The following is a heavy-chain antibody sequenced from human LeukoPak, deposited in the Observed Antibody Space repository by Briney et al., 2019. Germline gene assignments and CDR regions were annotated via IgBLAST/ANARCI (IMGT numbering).Heavy chain of an antibody. CDR3: ASGVAAAGTQAKYYFDY. V-gene: IGHV3-53*01. J-gene: IGHJ4*02. D-gene: IGHD6-13*01. Sequence: PGGSLRLSCAASGFTVSSNYMNWVRQAPGKGFEWVSVIYSGGSTSYADSVKGRFTISRDNSKNTLFLQMNSLRAEDTAVYYCASGVAAAGTQAKYYFDYWGQGTLVTVSS. CDR1: GFTVSSNY. CDR2: IYSGGST.